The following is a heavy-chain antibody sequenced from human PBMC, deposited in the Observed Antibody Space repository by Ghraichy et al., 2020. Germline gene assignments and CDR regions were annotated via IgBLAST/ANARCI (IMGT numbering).Heavy chain of an antibody. CDR2: VPFDGLNE. J-gene: IGHJ6*02. Sequence: GESLNISCAASGFTFSTYPMHWVRQAPGKGLEWVAVVPFDGLNEYYADSVKGRFTISRDNSKNTVSLLMNSLSAEDTAVYYCARGGDFRGCGLDVWGQGTTVTVSS. V-gene: IGHV3-30*14. CDR3: ARGGDFRGCGLDV. D-gene: IGHD1-26*01. CDR1: GFTFSTYP.